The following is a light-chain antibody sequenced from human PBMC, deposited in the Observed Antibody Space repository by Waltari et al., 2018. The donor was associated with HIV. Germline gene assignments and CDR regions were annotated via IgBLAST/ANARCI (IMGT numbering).Light chain of an antibody. V-gene: IGKV1-8*01. Sequence: AIRMTQSPSSFSASTGDRVTIPCRASQGIDSYLAWYQQKPGKAPKVLIYAASTLQSGVPSRFSGSGSGTDFTLTISSLQSEDIAIYNCQQYYEYPLTFGQGTKVEIK. CDR2: AAS. J-gene: IGKJ1*01. CDR3: QQYYEYPLT. CDR1: QGIDSY.